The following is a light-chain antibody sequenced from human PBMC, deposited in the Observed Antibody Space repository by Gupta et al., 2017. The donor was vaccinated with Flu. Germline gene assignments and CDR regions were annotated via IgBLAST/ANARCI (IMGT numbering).Light chain of an antibody. V-gene: IGLV1-44*01. J-gene: IGLJ1*01. CDR2: RNS. CDR1: SSNIGINS. CDR3: ATWDGSLNAYV. Sequence: SSNIGINSVHWYQQLPGTAPKPLIYRNSQRPSGVPDRFAGSKAGTSASLAISGLQSEDEADYYCATWDGSLNAYVFGTGTKVTVL.